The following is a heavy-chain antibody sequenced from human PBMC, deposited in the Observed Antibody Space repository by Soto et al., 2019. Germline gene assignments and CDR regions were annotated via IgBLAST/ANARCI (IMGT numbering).Heavy chain of an antibody. CDR2: ISAYNGNT. V-gene: IGHV1-18*01. CDR1: GYTFTSYG. D-gene: IGHD3-22*01. CDR3: ASNYYDSSGTYYYYYGMDV. Sequence: QVQLVQSGAEVKKPGASVKVSCKASGYTFTSYGISWVRQAPGQGLEWMGWISAYNGNTNYAQKLQDRVTMTTDTSTSTAYMELRSLRSDDTAVYYCASNYYDSSGTYYYYYGMDVWGQGTTVTVSS. J-gene: IGHJ6*02.